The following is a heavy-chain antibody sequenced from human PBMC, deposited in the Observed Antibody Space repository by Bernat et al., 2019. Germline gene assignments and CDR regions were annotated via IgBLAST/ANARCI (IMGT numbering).Heavy chain of an antibody. D-gene: IGHD3-22*01. V-gene: IGHV3-66*03. CDR3: ARDRGYDSGGFDY. CDR1: GFTVSSNY. CDR2: IYSGGST. J-gene: IGHJ4*02. Sequence: EVQLVESGGGLIQPGGSLRLSCAASGFTVSSNYMSWVRQAPGKGLEWVSVIYSGGSTYYADSVKGRFSISRDNSRDTLFLQMNSLRPEDTAIDYCARDRGYDSGGFDYWGQGTLVTVSS.